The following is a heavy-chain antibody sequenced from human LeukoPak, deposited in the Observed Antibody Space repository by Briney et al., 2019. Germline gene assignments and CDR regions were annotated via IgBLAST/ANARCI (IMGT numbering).Heavy chain of an antibody. Sequence: AAVNVSCKASGYTFTVFHKRRVRRAPGQGLGWGGWINANSDAKDYALKFQGRITMNRYTTISSVYMDLSSLTSEDTAIYYSARVAVEMASWFDPWGQGTLVTVSS. CDR3: ARVAVEMASWFDP. CDR1: GYTFTVFH. CDR2: INANSDAK. J-gene: IGHJ5*02. V-gene: IGHV1-2*02. D-gene: IGHD5-24*01.